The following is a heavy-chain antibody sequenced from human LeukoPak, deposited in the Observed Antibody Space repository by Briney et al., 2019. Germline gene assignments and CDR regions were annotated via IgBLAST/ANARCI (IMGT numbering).Heavy chain of an antibody. V-gene: IGHV3-48*03. CDR3: ARAVLLRYRHSDYYGMDV. CDR1: GFTFSSYE. CDR2: ISSSGSTI. Sequence: GGSLRLSCAASGFTFSSYEMNWVRQAPGKGLEWVSYISSSGSTIYYADSVKGRFTISRDNAKNSLYLQMNSLRAEDTAVYYCARAVLLRYRHSDYYGMDVWGKGTTVTVSS. D-gene: IGHD2-15*01. J-gene: IGHJ6*04.